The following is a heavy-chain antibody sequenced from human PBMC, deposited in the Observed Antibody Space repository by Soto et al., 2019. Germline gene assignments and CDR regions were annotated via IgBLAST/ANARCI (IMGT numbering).Heavy chain of an antibody. CDR1: GDSVSSNSAA. Sequence: PSPTLSLTCAISGDSVSSNSAAWNWIRQSPSRGLEWLGRTYYRSKWYNDYAVSVKSRVTINPDTSKNQISLQLNSVTPEDTAVYYCSSCPDISRAFSAHFDYWGRGILVTVSS. CDR2: TYYRSKWYN. V-gene: IGHV6-1*01. J-gene: IGHJ4*02. D-gene: IGHD5-12*01. CDR3: SSCPDISRAFSAHFDY.